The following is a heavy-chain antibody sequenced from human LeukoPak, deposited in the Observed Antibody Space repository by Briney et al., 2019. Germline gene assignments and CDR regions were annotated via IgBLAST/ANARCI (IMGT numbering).Heavy chain of an antibody. CDR1: GFTFSTYW. CDR2: IKQDGSEK. Sequence: GGSLRLSCAASGFTFSTYWMSWVRQAPGKGLEWVANIKQDGSEKYYVDSVKGRFTISRDNAKNTLYLQMNSLRAEDTAVYYCARAPALGPPDYWGQGTLVTVSS. V-gene: IGHV3-7*03. J-gene: IGHJ4*02. CDR3: ARAPALGPPDY.